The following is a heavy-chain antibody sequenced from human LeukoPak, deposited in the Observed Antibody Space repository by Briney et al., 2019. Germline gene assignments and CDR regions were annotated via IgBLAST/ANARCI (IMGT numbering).Heavy chain of an antibody. V-gene: IGHV4-59*01. Sequence: SETLSLTCTVSGGSISSYYWSWIRQPPGKGLEWIGYIYYSGSTNYNPSLKSRVTISVDTSKNQFPLKLSSVTAADTAVYYCARAKPSGYYVSFVFDYWGQGTLVTVSS. D-gene: IGHD3-22*01. J-gene: IGHJ4*02. CDR2: IYYSGST. CDR3: ARAKPSGYYVSFVFDY. CDR1: GGSISSYY.